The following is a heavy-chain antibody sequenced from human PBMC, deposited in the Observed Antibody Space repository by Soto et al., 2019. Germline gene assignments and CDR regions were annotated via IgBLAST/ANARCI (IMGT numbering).Heavy chain of an antibody. CDR2: ISGNGGVT. CDR1: GFTFSSYG. D-gene: IGHD2-8*01. Sequence: EVQLLESGGGLVRPGGSLRLSCAASGFTFSSYGMSWVRQAPGKGLEWVSAISGNGGVTFYADSVKGRFTISRDNSKSTLYLQMNSLRAEDTAVYYCANWVEGTMVYFDYWGQGTLVTVSS. V-gene: IGHV3-23*01. J-gene: IGHJ4*02. CDR3: ANWVEGTMVYFDY.